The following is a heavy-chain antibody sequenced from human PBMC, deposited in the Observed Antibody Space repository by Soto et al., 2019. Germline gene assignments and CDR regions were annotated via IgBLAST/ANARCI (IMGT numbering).Heavy chain of an antibody. Sequence: PSETLSLTCIVSGGSVGSGAYYWSWIRQPPGNALEWIGYIQYSGDTNYNSSLKSRVTISVDMSRNRFSLKLTSVAAADTAFYYCARHDDSDRAFDFWGQGTMVTVSS. J-gene: IGHJ3*01. CDR2: IQYSGDT. CDR3: ARHDDSDRAFDF. D-gene: IGHD3-16*01. CDR1: GGSVGSGAYY. V-gene: IGHV4-61*08.